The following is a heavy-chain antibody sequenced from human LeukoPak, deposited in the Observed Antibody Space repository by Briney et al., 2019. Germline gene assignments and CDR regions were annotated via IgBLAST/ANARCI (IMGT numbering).Heavy chain of an antibody. CDR2: INSDGSST. CDR1: GFTFSSYW. V-gene: IGHV3-74*01. D-gene: IGHD4-17*01. Sequence: GGSLRLSCAASGFTFSSYWMHWVRQAPGKGLVWVSRINSDGSSTSYADSVKGRFTISRDNAKNTLYLQMNSLRAEDTAVYYCARVGDYYGDYVRFDYWGQGTLVTASA. J-gene: IGHJ4*02. CDR3: ARVGDYYGDYVRFDY.